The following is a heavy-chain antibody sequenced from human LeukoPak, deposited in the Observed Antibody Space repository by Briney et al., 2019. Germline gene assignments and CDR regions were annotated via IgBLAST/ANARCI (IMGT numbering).Heavy chain of an antibody. CDR1: GGSISSYY. CDR3: ARDEYSYGSRTHPYFFDY. Sequence: SETLSLTCTVSGGSISSYYWSWIRQPAGKGLEWIGRIYTSGSTNYNPSHKSRVTMSVDTSKNQFSLKLSSVTAADTALYYCARDEYSYGSRTHPYFFDYWGQGTLVTVSS. D-gene: IGHD5-18*01. V-gene: IGHV4-4*07. CDR2: IYTSGST. J-gene: IGHJ4*02.